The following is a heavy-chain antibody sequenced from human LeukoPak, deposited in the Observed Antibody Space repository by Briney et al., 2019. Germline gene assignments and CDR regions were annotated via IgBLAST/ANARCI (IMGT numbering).Heavy chain of an antibody. CDR3: VTSYYYYYFYMDV. Sequence: SETLSLTRTVSGGSINSGSHYWSWIRQPAGKGLEWIGRIYSSGSTNYNPPLKSRVTMSVDTSKNQFSLKLSSVTAADTAVYYCVTSYYYYYFYMDVWGRGTTVTVSS. J-gene: IGHJ6*03. CDR2: IYSSGST. CDR1: GGSINSGSHY. V-gene: IGHV4-61*02.